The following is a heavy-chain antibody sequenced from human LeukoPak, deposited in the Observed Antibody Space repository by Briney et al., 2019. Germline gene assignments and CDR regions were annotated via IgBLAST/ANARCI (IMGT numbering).Heavy chain of an antibody. CDR2: ISGKDGHT. V-gene: IGHV1-18*04. J-gene: IGHJ5*02. CDR3: ASDGELGAALGGAPYFPFDP. Sequence: ASVKVSCKASVYTFTSYGINWVRQAPGQGLEWMGWISGKDGHTRYAQKFQGRGTMTIDTSASTAYMALRSLTSDDTAAYYRASDGELGAALGGAPYFPFDPWGQGTLVNVSS. D-gene: IGHD2-21*01. CDR1: VYTFTSYG.